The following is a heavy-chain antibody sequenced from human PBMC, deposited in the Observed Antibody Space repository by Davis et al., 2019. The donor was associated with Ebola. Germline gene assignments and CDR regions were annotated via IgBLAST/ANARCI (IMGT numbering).Heavy chain of an antibody. D-gene: IGHD5-12*01. J-gene: IGHJ6*02. V-gene: IGHV3-30-3*01. CDR1: GFTFSSYA. CDR3: ARVPIRGRGYYYGMDV. CDR2: ISYDGSNK. Sequence: GESLKISCAASGFTFSSYAMHWVRQAPGKGLEWVAVISYDGSNKYYADSVKGRFTISRDNSKNTLYLQMNSLRAEDTAVYYCARVPIRGRGYYYGMDVWGQGTTVTVSS.